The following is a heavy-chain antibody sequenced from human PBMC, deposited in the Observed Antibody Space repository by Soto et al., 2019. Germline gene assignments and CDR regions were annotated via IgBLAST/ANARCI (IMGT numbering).Heavy chain of an antibody. CDR3: AEGAPQLAAGTLWFDP. D-gene: IGHD6-13*01. Sequence: GGSLRLSCAASGFTFTSYAMNWVRQAPGQGLEWVSTISYSGHTTYYADSVKGRFTISRDNSNNTLYLQMDSLRGEDTAVYYCAEGAPQLAAGTLWFDPWGQGTLVTVSA. CDR2: ISYSGHTT. V-gene: IGHV3-23*01. CDR1: GFTFTSYA. J-gene: IGHJ5*02.